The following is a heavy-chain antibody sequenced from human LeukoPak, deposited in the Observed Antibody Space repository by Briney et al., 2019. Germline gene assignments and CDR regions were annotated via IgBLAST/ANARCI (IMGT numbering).Heavy chain of an antibody. CDR3: AKVATVTTYYYYYVDV. CDR1: GFTFSSYA. Sequence: PGGSLRLSCAASGFTFSSYAMSWVRQAPGKGLEWVSTISGSGTDTFYADSVKGRFTISRDNSKNTLYLQMSSLRAEDTAVYYCAKVATVTTYYYYYVDVWGKGTTVTVSS. CDR2: ISGSGTDT. D-gene: IGHD4-17*01. J-gene: IGHJ6*03. V-gene: IGHV3-23*01.